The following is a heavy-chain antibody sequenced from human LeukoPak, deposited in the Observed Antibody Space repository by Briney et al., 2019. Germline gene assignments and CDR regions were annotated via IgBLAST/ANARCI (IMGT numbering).Heavy chain of an antibody. J-gene: IGHJ4*02. Sequence: GRSLRLSCAASGLIFSSYAMHWVRQAPGKGLEWVAVISYDGSNKYYADSVKGRFTISRDNSKNTLYLQMNSLRAEDTAVYYCASVEMATIVYWGQGTLVTVSS. CDR1: GLIFSSYA. CDR3: ASVEMATIVY. CDR2: ISYDGSNK. D-gene: IGHD5-24*01. V-gene: IGHV3-30-3*01.